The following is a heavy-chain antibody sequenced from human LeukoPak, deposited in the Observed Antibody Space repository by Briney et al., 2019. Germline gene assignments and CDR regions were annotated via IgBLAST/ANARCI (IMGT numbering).Heavy chain of an antibody. J-gene: IGHJ4*02. CDR3: ARSVATILPNFDY. D-gene: IGHD5-12*01. CDR1: GYTFTSYA. CDR2: INAGNGNT. Sequence: ASVKVSCKASGYTFTSYAMHWVRQAPGQRLEWMGWINAGNGNTKYSQKFQGRVTITRDTSASTAYMELSCLRSEDTAVYYCARSVATILPNFDYWGQGTLVTVSS. V-gene: IGHV1-3*01.